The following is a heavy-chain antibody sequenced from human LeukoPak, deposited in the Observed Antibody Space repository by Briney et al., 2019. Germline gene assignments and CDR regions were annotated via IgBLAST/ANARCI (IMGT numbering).Heavy chain of an antibody. D-gene: IGHD3-22*01. J-gene: IGHJ3*02. CDR3: GRDRGHHYDSSGYYRGDAFDI. Sequence: PGESLRLSCAASGVTFSSYYMHWVRQAPGKGLVWVSGINNNGSTTSNPDPVKGRITILRANANNMLHLLMHSLSAEDTDVYYCGRDRGHHYDSSGYYRGDAFDIWGQGTMVTVSS. CDR1: GVTFSSYY. V-gene: IGHV3-74*01. CDR2: INNNGSTT.